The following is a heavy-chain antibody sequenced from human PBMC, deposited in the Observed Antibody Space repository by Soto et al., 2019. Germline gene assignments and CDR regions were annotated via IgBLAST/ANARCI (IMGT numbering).Heavy chain of an antibody. CDR2: ISGSGAGT. D-gene: IGHD6-19*01. CDR1: GFTFSTYA. CDR3: TKDSIGSGFPSDY. V-gene: IGHV3-23*01. J-gene: IGHJ4*02. Sequence: PGGSLRLSCAASGFTFSTYAMTWVRQAPGKGLEWVSTISGSGAGTYYADSVKGRFTISRDNSKNTLFLQMNSLRVEDTAVYYCTKDSIGSGFPSDYWGQGTQVTVSS.